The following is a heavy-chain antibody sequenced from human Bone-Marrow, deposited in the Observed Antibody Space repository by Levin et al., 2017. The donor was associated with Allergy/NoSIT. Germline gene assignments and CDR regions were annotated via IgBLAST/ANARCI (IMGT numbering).Heavy chain of an antibody. Sequence: LSLTCAASGFIFSSYEMNWVRPVPGKGLDWVAYISTSGSAIYYADSVKGRFTISRDNAKNSLYLQMNSLTVEDAAIYYCARDGAIFGGDNFFGYWGQGTPVTVSS. J-gene: IGHJ4*02. V-gene: IGHV3-48*03. CDR3: ARDGAIFGGDNFFGY. CDR2: ISTSGSAI. D-gene: IGHD3-3*01. CDR1: GFIFSSYE.